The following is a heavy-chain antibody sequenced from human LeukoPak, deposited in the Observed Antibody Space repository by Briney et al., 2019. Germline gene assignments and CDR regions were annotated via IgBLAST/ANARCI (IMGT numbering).Heavy chain of an antibody. D-gene: IGHD3-10*01. Sequence: PGGSLRLSCAASGFTFYSNAMTWVRQAPGKGLECVSAITAGGDTTYYPDSVKGRFTISRDNAKNSLYLQMNSLRAEDTAVYYCARLATGYGSGSYSGEFDYWGQGTLVTVSS. CDR2: ITAGGDTT. J-gene: IGHJ4*02. CDR3: ARLATGYGSGSYSGEFDY. CDR1: GFTFYSNA. V-gene: IGHV3-23*01.